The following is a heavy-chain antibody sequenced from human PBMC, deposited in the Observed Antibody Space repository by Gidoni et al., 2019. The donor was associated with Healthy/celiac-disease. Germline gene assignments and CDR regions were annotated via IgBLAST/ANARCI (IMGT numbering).Heavy chain of an antibody. CDR1: VGTFSSYA. CDR2: IIPIFGIT. J-gene: IGHJ4*02. Sequence: QEQLVQSGAEVKKPGSSVKVSCKASVGTFSSYAISWVRQAPGQGLEWMGGIIPIFGITNYAQKFQGRVTITADKFTSTAYMELSSLRSEDTAVYYCARARRETGYSTSWYLSYFDYWGQGTLVTVSS. V-gene: IGHV1-69*17. D-gene: IGHD6-13*01. CDR3: ARARRETGYSTSWYLSYFDY.